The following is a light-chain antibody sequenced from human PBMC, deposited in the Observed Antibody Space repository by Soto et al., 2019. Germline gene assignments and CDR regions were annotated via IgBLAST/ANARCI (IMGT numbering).Light chain of an antibody. J-gene: IGKJ2*01. Sequence: ENVLTQSPDILSLSPGQRVTLSCRASQSISNSYLAWYQQKPGQAPRVLIYGASNRATGTPDRFSGRGSGTDFTLTISRLQPEDFALYYCQQYGRSLPTFGRGTKLEIK. V-gene: IGKV3-20*01. CDR3: QQYGRSLPT. CDR2: GAS. CDR1: QSISNSY.